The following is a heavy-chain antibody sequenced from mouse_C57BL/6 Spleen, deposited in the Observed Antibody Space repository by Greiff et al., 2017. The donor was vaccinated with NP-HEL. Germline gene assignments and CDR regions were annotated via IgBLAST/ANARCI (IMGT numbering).Heavy chain of an antibody. D-gene: IGHD1-1*01. CDR3: TRDRGITTVVSYFDY. J-gene: IGHJ2*01. CDR2: ISSGGDYI. CDR1: GFTFSSYA. V-gene: IGHV5-9-1*02. Sequence: EVMLVESGEGLVKPGGSLKLSCAASGFTFSSYAMSWVRQTPEKRLEWVAYISSGGDYIYYADTVKGRFTISRDNARNTLYLQMSSLTSEDTAMYYCTRDRGITTVVSYFDYWGQGTTLTVSS.